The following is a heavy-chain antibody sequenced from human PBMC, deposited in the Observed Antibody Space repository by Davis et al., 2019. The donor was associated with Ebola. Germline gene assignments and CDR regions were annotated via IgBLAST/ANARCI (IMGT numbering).Heavy chain of an antibody. Sequence: GESLKISCAASGFTFSSSAMSWGRQAPGKGLEWVSSIGGSGGSIYYADSVRGRFTISRDNSKNTLYLQMNSLRADDTALYYCARGGGSSWFAYWGQGTLVTVSS. D-gene: IGHD6-13*01. J-gene: IGHJ5*01. CDR3: ARGGGSSWFAY. CDR1: GFTFSSSA. V-gene: IGHV3-23*01. CDR2: IGGSGGSI.